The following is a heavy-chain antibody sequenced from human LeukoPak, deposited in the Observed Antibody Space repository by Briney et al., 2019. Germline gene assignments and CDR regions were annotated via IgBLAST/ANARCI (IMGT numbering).Heavy chain of an antibody. CDR1: GGTFSSYA. D-gene: IGHD2-2*01. Sequence: GASVKVSCKASGGTFSSYAISWVRQAPGQGLEWMGGFDPEDGETIYAQKFQGRVTMTEDTSTDTAYMELSSLRSEDTAVYYCAARLSTSSTSSYPFDYWGQGTLVTVSS. CDR3: AARLSTSSTSSYPFDY. J-gene: IGHJ4*02. V-gene: IGHV1-24*01. CDR2: FDPEDGET.